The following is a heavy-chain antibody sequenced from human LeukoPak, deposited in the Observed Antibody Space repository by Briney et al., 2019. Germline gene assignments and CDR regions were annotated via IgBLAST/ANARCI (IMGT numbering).Heavy chain of an antibody. V-gene: IGHV1-2*02. CDR2: VNPSGGGT. CDR3: ARDNYLRQFDF. J-gene: IGHJ4*02. Sequence: ASVKVSCKASGYTFTGYYMHWVRQAPGQGLEWMGWVNPSGGGTHFAQKFQGRVTMTRDTSISTAYMELSRLTSDDTAIYYCARDNYLRQFDFWGQGTLVTVSS. D-gene: IGHD4-11*01. CDR1: GYTFTGYY.